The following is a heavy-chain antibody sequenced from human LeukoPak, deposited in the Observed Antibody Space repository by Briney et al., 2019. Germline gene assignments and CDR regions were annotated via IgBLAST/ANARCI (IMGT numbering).Heavy chain of an antibody. CDR2: ISVSGGST. CDR1: GFTFSNYA. CDR3: AKGSVYGDYYFDY. D-gene: IGHD4-17*01. J-gene: IGHJ4*02. V-gene: IGHV3-23*01. Sequence: GGSLRLSCAASGFTFSNYAMNLVRQAPGEGLEWVSAISVSGGSTYYADSVKGRFTISRDNSKNTLFLQMSSLRAEDTALYYCAKGSVYGDYYFDYWGQGTLVTVSS.